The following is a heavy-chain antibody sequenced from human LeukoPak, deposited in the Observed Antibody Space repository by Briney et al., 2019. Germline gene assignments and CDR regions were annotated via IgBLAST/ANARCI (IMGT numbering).Heavy chain of an antibody. Sequence: PGGSLRLSCAASGLTFSTYWMHWVRQTPGKGLVWVARINSDGSTTDYADSVEGRFTVYRDNAKNTLYLQMNNLRTEDTAIYYCASAMLRGIGNYWGQGTLVTVSS. CDR2: INSDGSTT. V-gene: IGHV3-74*01. CDR3: ASAMLRGIGNY. D-gene: IGHD3-10*01. CDR1: GLTFSTYW. J-gene: IGHJ4*02.